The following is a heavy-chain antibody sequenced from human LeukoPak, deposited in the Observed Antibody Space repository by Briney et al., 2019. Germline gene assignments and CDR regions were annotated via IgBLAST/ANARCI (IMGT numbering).Heavy chain of an antibody. D-gene: IGHD5-12*01. V-gene: IGHV3-74*01. CDR1: GNYW. CDR3: VRENQLRC. Sequence: GGSLRLSCAASGNYWMHWVRQAPGKGLVWVSHINSDGSWTSYADSVEGRFTISRDNARYSLFLQMYSLRVEDTAVYYCVRENQLRCWGQGTLVSVSS. J-gene: IGHJ4*02. CDR2: INSDGSWT.